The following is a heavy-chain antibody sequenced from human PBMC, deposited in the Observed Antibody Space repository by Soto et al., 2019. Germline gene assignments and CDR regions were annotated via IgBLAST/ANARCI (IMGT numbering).Heavy chain of an antibody. CDR3: ARCVASTYYYDSSVPRFDY. CDR1: GGSISSGGYY. D-gene: IGHD3-22*01. Sequence: SETLSLTCTVSGGSISSGGYYWSWIRQHPGKGLEWIGYIYYSGSTYYNPSLKSRVTISVGTSKNQFSLKLSSVTAADTAVYYCARCVASTYYYDSSVPRFDYWGQGTLVTVSS. J-gene: IGHJ4*02. V-gene: IGHV4-31*03. CDR2: IYYSGST.